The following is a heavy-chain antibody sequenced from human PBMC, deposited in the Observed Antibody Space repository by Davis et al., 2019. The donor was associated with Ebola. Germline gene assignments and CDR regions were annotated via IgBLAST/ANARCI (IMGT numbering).Heavy chain of an antibody. CDR1: GYTFTGYY. J-gene: IGHJ4*02. CDR3: AREESGFVVVVAGIDY. Sequence: ASVKVSCKASGYTFTGYYMHWVRQAPGQGLEWMGRINPNSGGTNYAQKFQGRVTMTRDTSISTAYMELSSLRSEDTAVYYCAREESGFVVVVAGIDYWGQGTLVTVSS. CDR2: INPNSGGT. V-gene: IGHV1-2*06. D-gene: IGHD2-15*01.